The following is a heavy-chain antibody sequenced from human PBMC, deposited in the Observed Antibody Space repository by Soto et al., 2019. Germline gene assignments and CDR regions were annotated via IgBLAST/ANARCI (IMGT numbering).Heavy chain of an antibody. CDR1: GDSISSAGYH. Sequence: SETLSLTCTVSGDSISSAGYHWSWIRQSPGKGLEWIGYIYNGGRTFYRPSLEIRINMSLDATKNSYSLRLTSVTAADTAVYYCATDLNIMWFFPWGQGTLVTVSS. D-gene: IGHD2-21*01. V-gene: IGHV4-30-4*01. J-gene: IGHJ5*02. CDR3: ATDLNIMWFFP. CDR2: IYNGGRT.